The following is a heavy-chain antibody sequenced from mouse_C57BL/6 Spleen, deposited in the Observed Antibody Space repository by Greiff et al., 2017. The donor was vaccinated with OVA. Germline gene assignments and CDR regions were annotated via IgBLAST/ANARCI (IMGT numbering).Heavy chain of an antibody. V-gene: IGHV1-50*01. CDR3: ARRERQRRLYFDD. CDR1: GYTFTSYW. CDR2: IDPSDSYT. Sequence: QVQLQQPGAELVKPGASVKLSCKASGYTFTSYWMQWVKQRPGQGLEWIGEIDPSDSYTNYNQKFKGKATLTVDTSSSTAYMQLSSLTSEDSAVYYCARRERQRRLYFDDWGQGTTLTVSS. D-gene: IGHD3-2*02. J-gene: IGHJ2*01.